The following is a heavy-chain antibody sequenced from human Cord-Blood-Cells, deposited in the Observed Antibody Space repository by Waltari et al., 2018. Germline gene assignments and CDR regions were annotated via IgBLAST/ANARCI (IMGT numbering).Heavy chain of an antibody. CDR3: AKEMFREFDP. CDR2: ISGSGGST. J-gene: IGHJ5*02. Sequence: EVQLLESGGGLVKRGGSLRLSCAASGLPFSGYAMRWVRQCPGEGLGWVSAISGSGGSTYYADAVKGRFTISRDNSKNTLYLQISSLRVEDTAVYYCAKEMFREFDPWGQGTLFTVSS. V-gene: IGHV3-23*01. CDR1: GLPFSGYA. D-gene: IGHD3-10*02.